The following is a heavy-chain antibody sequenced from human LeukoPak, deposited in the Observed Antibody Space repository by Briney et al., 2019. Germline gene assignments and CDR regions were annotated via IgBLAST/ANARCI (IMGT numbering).Heavy chain of an antibody. J-gene: IGHJ3*02. CDR1: GGSISSFY. CDR2: IYYSGRT. CDR3: AGPVGPTGDSDAFDI. Sequence: PSETLSLTRTVSGGSISSFYWSWIRQPPGKGLEWIGYIYYSGRTNYNPSLKSRVTISVDTSKNQFSLKLSSVTAADTAVYYCAGPVGPTGDSDAFDIWGQGTMVTVSS. D-gene: IGHD1-26*01. V-gene: IGHV4-59*08.